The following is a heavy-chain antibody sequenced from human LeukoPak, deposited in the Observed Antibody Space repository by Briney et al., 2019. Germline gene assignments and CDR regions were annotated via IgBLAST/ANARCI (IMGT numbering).Heavy chain of an antibody. V-gene: IGHV3-33*01. CDR2: IWYDGSNK. Sequence: PGRSLRLSCAASGFTFRSFGMHWVRQAPGKGLEWVAVIWYDGSNKYYADSVKGRFTISRDNSKNTLYLQMNSLRAEDTAVYYCARDSFGLQDSWGQGTLVTVSS. D-gene: IGHD3-10*01. J-gene: IGHJ4*02. CDR3: ARDSFGLQDS. CDR1: GFTFRSFG.